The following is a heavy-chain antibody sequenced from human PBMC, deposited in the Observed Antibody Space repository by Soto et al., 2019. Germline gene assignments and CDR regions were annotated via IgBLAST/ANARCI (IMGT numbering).Heavy chain of an antibody. CDR2: ISYDGSNK. D-gene: IGHD1-26*01. CDR3: ARAQPAXSEPKSIDY. Sequence: SCKASGYTFTSYYMHWVRQAPGKGLEWVAVISYDGSNKYYADSAKGRFTISRDNSKNTLYLQMNSLRAEDTAVYYCARAQPAXSEPKSIDYWGQGTLVTVSS. J-gene: IGHJ4*02. CDR1: GYTFTSYY. V-gene: IGHV3-30-3*01.